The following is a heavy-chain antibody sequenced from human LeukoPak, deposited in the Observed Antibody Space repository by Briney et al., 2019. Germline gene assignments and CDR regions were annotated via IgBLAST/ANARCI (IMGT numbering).Heavy chain of an antibody. CDR2: IHSNGGA. D-gene: IGHD3-10*01. J-gene: IGHJ5*02. Sequence: SETLSLTCTVSGGSISNYYWSWIRQPPGKGLEWIGFIHSNGGANYNASFISRATISRDTSRSQVSLKLTSVTAADTAVYYCASSNLGSLGQFDPWGQGTLVTVSS. CDR1: GGSISNYY. V-gene: IGHV4-59*01. CDR3: ASSNLGSLGQFDP.